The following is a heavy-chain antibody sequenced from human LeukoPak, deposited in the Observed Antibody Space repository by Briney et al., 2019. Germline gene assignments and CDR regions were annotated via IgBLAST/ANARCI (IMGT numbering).Heavy chain of an antibody. Sequence: ASVKVSCKASGYTFTGYYMHWVRQAPGQGLKGMGWINLKIGGTNYAQKFQGRVTMTRDTSISTAYMELSRLRSDDTAVYYCARVGYYYDSSGYRKYYFDYWGQGTLVTVSS. V-gene: IGHV1-2*02. CDR2: INLKIGGT. D-gene: IGHD3-22*01. CDR1: GYTFTGYY. CDR3: ARVGYYYDSSGYRKYYFDY. J-gene: IGHJ4*02.